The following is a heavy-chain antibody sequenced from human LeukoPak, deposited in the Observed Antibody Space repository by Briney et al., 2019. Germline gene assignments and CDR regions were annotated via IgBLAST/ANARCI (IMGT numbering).Heavy chain of an antibody. CDR2: FSGSVGTT. CDR3: SNGNRCTSPNGLGYYFSIDI. CDR1: GVPFSNYA. V-gene: IGHV3-23*01. Sequence: PGDSLTLSCAASGVPFSNYAMNWVRQAPGRGLVGVSGFSGSVGTTYYTDSAEGRFTIFTNNSENALYLQMNSLRVEEADEYYCSNGNRCTSPNGLGYYFSIDIWGQGTTVAVSS. D-gene: IGHD2-8*01. J-gene: IGHJ6*03.